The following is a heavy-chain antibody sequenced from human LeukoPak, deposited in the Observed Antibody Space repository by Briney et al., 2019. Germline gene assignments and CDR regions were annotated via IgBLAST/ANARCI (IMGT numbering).Heavy chain of an antibody. CDR3: ARAAYSGYDGVNWFDP. D-gene: IGHD5-12*01. Sequence: SETLSLTCTVSGGSISSYYWSWIRQPAGKGLEWIGRIYTSGSTNYNPSLKSRVTMSVDTSKNQFSLKLSSVTAADTAVYYCARAAYSGYDGVNWFDPWGQGTQVTVSS. V-gene: IGHV4-4*07. CDR1: GGSISSYY. J-gene: IGHJ5*02. CDR2: IYTSGST.